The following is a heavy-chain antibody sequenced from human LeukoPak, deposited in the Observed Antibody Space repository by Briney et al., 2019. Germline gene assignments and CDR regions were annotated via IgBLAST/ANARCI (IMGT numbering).Heavy chain of an antibody. Sequence: GGSLRLSCAASGFTFSSYAMSWVRQAPGKGLEWVSGISGNGGSTYYADSVKGRFTISRDNSRNTLYLQIHSLRAEDTAIYYCAKDLEITLTGAIDNWGQGTLVSVSS. CDR3: AKDLEITLTGAIDN. D-gene: IGHD3-9*01. CDR1: GFTFSSYA. CDR2: ISGNGGST. J-gene: IGHJ4*02. V-gene: IGHV3-23*01.